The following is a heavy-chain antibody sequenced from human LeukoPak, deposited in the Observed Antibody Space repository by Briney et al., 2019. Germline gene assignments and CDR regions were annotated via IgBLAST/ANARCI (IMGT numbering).Heavy chain of an antibody. D-gene: IGHD6-19*01. CDR1: GGSISSYY. CDR3: ARADGYSSGWYFDY. J-gene: IGHJ4*02. V-gene: IGHV4-59*01. CDR2: IYYSGST. Sequence: SETLSLTCTVSGGSISSYYWSWIRQPPGKGLEWIGYIYYSGSTNYNPSLKSRVTISLDTSKNQFSLRLSAVTAADTAVYYCARADGYSSGWYFDYWGQGTLVTVSS.